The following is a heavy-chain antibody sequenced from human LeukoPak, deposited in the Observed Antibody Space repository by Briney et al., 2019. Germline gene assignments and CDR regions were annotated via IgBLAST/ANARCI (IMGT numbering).Heavy chain of an antibody. CDR3: ARGLPDFSGGDDVFDI. Sequence: PSETLSLTCTVSGGSIKSYYWSWFRQPPGKGLEWIGYIYHSGNTNYNPSLRSRVTISVDTSKNNFSLELSSVTAADTALYYCARGLPDFSGGDDVFDIWGQGTMVTVSS. CDR2: IYHSGNT. CDR1: GGSIKSYY. J-gene: IGHJ3*02. V-gene: IGHV4-59*01. D-gene: IGHD2-15*01.